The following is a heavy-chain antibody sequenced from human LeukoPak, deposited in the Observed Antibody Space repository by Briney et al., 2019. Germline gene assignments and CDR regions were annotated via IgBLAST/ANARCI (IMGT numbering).Heavy chain of an antibody. D-gene: IGHD3-22*01. Sequence: GGSLRLSCAASGFTFSNAWMSWVRQAPGKGLEWVGRIKSKTDGGTTDYAAPVKGRFTISRDDSKNTLYLQMNSLKTEDTAVYYCTTDWAPTYYYDSSGYYPYDYWGRGTLVTVSS. CDR3: TTDWAPTYYYDSSGYYPYDY. CDR1: GFTFSNAW. CDR2: IKSKTDGGTT. V-gene: IGHV3-15*01. J-gene: IGHJ4*02.